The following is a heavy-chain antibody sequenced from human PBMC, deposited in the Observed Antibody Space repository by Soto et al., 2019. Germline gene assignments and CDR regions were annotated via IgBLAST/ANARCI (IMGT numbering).Heavy chain of an antibody. CDR1: GGTFSSYA. V-gene: IGHV1-69*01. Sequence: QVQLVQSGAEVKKPGSSVKVSCKASGGTFSSYAISWVRQAPGQGLEWMGGIIPIFGTANYAQKFQGRVTITADESTSTAYMEMSSLRSEDTAVYYCARVQATIVGATTGAFDIWGQGTMVTVSS. CDR3: ARVQATIVGATTGAFDI. D-gene: IGHD1-26*01. J-gene: IGHJ3*02. CDR2: IIPIFGTA.